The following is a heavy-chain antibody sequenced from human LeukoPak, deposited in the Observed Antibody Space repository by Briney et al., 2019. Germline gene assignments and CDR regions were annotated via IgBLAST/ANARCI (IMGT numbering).Heavy chain of an antibody. Sequence: ASVKVSCKASGYTFSTLGISWVRQAPGQGLEWMGWISAYNGNTLYAQKFQDRVTMTTDTSTSTAYMELRSLRFDDTAVYYCARGYPMDWNYFDYWGQGLLVTVSS. CDR1: GYTFSTLG. D-gene: IGHD3/OR15-3a*01. J-gene: IGHJ4*02. CDR2: ISAYNGNT. V-gene: IGHV1-18*01. CDR3: ARGYPMDWNYFDY.